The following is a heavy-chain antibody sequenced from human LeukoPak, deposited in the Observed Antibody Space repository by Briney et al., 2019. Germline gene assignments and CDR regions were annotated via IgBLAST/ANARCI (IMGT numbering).Heavy chain of an antibody. CDR1: GFTVSSNY. CDR3: AKVLFAVVTPGICLDY. Sequence: SGGSLRLSCAASGFTVSSNYMSWVRQAPGKGLEWVSVIYSGGSTYYADSVKGRFTISRDNSKNTLYLQMNSLRAEDTAVYYCAKVLFAVVTPGICLDYWGQGTLVTVSS. V-gene: IGHV3-66*01. CDR2: IYSGGST. J-gene: IGHJ4*02. D-gene: IGHD4-23*01.